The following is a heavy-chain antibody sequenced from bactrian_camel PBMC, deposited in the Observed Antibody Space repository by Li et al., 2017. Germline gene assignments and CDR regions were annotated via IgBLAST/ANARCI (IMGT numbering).Heavy chain of an antibody. CDR2: EHRDGTT. Sequence: QLVESGGGSVQAGGSLRLSCIASGLAIDESNMAWWRQAPGAECELVSKEHRDGTTYYTDSAKGRFTISKDKAKNTMYLQMNGLRPEDTAMYYCSADRLCRTLTSWSGRSDEYNYWGQGTQVTVS. CDR3: SADRLCRTLTSWSGRSDEYNY. D-gene: IGHD3*01. V-gene: IGHV3S63*01. J-gene: IGHJ4*01. CDR1: GLAIDESN.